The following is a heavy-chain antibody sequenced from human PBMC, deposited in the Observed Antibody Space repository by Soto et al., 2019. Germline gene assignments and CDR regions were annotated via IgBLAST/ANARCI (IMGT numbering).Heavy chain of an antibody. D-gene: IGHD6-19*01. CDR2: IYYSGST. V-gene: IGHV4-31*03. J-gene: IGHJ4*02. Sequence: PSETLSLTCTVSGGSISSGGYYWSWIRQHPGKGLEWIGYIYYSGSTYYNPSLKSRVTISVDTSKNQFSLKLSSVTAADTAVSYCARASIAVAGDGFDYWGQGTLVTVSS. CDR1: GGSISSGGYY. CDR3: ARASIAVAGDGFDY.